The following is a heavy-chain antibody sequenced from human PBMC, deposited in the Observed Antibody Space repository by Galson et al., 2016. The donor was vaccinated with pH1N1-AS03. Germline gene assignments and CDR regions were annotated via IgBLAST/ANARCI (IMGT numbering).Heavy chain of an antibody. D-gene: IGHD4-11*01. CDR3: AKDHSNFYGMDV. V-gene: IGHV3-30*02. J-gene: IGHJ6*02. Sequence: SLRLSCAASGFTFSGYSMNWPRQAPGKGLEWVAFIPYDGNNKYYSDSVKGRFTISRDNSKNTVYLQMNSLRAEDTAVYYCAKDHSNFYGMDVWGQGTTVTVSS. CDR1: GFTFSGYS. CDR2: IPYDGNNK.